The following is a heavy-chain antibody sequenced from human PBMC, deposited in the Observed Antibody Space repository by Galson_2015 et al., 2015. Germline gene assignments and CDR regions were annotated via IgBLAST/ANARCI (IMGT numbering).Heavy chain of an antibody. J-gene: IGHJ4*02. CDR3: ARVVMGGSYFRY. CDR1: GSTFTRYW. V-gene: IGHV5-10-1*01. D-gene: IGHD2-15*01. Sequence: QSGAEVTKPGESLRISCQGSGSTFTRYWIGWVRQVPGKGLEWMGRVDPSDSYTKYSPSFQGHVTLSVDKSINTAYLQWSSLNASDTAIDYCARVVMGGSYFRYWGQGTLVTVSS. CDR2: VDPSDSYT.